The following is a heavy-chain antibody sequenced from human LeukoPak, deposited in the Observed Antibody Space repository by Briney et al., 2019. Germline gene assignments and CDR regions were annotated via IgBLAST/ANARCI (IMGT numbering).Heavy chain of an antibody. CDR3: ARDYYDSSGYYGIDY. V-gene: IGHV1-18*01. J-gene: IGHJ4*02. Sequence: ASVKVSCKASGYTFTSYGISWVRQAPGQGLEWMGWISAYNGNTNYAQKLQGRGTMTTDTSTSTAYMELRSLRSDDTAVYYCARDYYDSSGYYGIDYWGQGALVTVSS. D-gene: IGHD3-22*01. CDR1: GYTFTSYG. CDR2: ISAYNGNT.